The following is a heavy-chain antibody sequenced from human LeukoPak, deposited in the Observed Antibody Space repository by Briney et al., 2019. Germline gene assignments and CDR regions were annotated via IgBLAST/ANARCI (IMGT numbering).Heavy chain of an antibody. CDR3: ARDGRYYYYYMDV. Sequence: SETLSLTCTVSGGSISSSSYYWGWIRQPPGKGLEWIGSIYYSGSTYYNPPLKSRVTISVDTSKNQFSLKLSSVTAADTAVYYCARDGRYYYYYMDVWGKGTTVTVSS. J-gene: IGHJ6*03. CDR2: IYYSGST. V-gene: IGHV4-39*07. CDR1: GGSISSSSYY.